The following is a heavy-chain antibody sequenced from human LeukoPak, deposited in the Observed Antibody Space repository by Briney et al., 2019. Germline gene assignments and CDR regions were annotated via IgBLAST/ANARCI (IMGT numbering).Heavy chain of an antibody. CDR3: ASQIAVAGSGGWYFDL. D-gene: IGHD6-19*01. CDR1: GGSISSGSYY. Sequence: SETLSLTCTVSGGSISSGSYYWSWIRQPPGKGLEWIGYIYYSGSTNYNPSLKSRVTISVDTSKNQFSLKLSSVTAADTAVYYCASQIAVAGSGGWYFDLWGRGTLVTVSS. J-gene: IGHJ2*01. V-gene: IGHV4-61*01. CDR2: IYYSGST.